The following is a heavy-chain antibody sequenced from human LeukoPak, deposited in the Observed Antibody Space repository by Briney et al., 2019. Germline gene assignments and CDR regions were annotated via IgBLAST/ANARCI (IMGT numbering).Heavy chain of an antibody. CDR2: ISYDGSNK. Sequence: PGGSLRLSCAASGFTFSSNAMHWVRQAPGKGLEWVAVISYDGSNKYYADSVKGRFTISRDNSKNTLYLQMNSLRAEDTAVYYCARELSPSLYFDYWGQGTLVTVSS. CDR3: ARELSPSLYFDY. D-gene: IGHD2-15*01. J-gene: IGHJ4*02. CDR1: GFTFSSNA. V-gene: IGHV3-30*04.